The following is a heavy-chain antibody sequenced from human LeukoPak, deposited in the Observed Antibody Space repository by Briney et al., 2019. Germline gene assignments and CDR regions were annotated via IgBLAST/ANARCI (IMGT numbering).Heavy chain of an antibody. Sequence: GGSLRLSCAASGFTFSSYSMNWVRQAPGKGLEWVSSISSSGNYIYYADSVKGRFTISRDNPKNSLYLQMNSLRAEDTAVYYCARWDYGSEGDYWGQGALVTVSS. V-gene: IGHV3-21*01. D-gene: IGHD3-10*01. CDR1: GFTFSSYS. J-gene: IGHJ4*02. CDR2: ISSSGNYI. CDR3: ARWDYGSEGDY.